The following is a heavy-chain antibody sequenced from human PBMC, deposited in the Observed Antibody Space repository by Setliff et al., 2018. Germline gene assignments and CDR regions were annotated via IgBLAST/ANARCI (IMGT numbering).Heavy chain of an antibody. J-gene: IGHJ4*02. CDR2: LSGSGDHT. D-gene: IGHD6-19*01. CDR1: GFTFINFG. Sequence: GGSLRLSCAASGFTFINFGMNWVRQAPGNGLEWVSSLSGSGDHTFYADSVKGRFTISRDNSRNTLYLQMDSLRAEDTAVYYCARDLVAGAVRYFDSWGQGTLVTVSS. CDR3: ARDLVAGAVRYFDS. V-gene: IGHV3-23*01.